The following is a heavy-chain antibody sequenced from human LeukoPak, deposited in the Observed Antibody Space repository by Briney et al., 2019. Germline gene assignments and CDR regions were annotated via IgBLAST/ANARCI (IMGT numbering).Heavy chain of an antibody. CDR2: ISWDSSST. Sequence: PGGSLRPSCEAFGFRFADYTMHWVRQPPGKGLEWVSLISWDSSSTYYGDSVEGRFTVSRDNSNNSLYLQMNSLRDEDTALYYCATTYDFWSGYYGGNDYQFYYLDLWGRGTTVTVSS. CDR3: ATTYDFWSGYYGGNDYQFYYLDL. V-gene: IGHV3-43*01. J-gene: IGHJ6*04. CDR1: GFRFADYT. D-gene: IGHD3-3*01.